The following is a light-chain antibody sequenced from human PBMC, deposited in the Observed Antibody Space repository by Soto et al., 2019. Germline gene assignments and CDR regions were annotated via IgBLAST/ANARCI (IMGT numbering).Light chain of an antibody. CDR3: QQYYYLLT. CDR2: WAS. V-gene: IGKV4-1*01. J-gene: IGKJ4*01. CDR1: QSVLYSSNNQDS. Sequence: DIVMTQSPGSLAVSLGERATLNCRSSQSVLYSSNNQDSIAWYQQKPGQPPRLLIYWASTRESGVPDRFSGSGSGTDFTLTISSLHAEDVAVYYCQQYYYLLTFGGGTKVEIK.